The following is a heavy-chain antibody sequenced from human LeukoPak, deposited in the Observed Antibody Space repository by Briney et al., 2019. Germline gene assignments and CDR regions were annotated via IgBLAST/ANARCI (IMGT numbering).Heavy chain of an antibody. CDR1: GGSIISYY. CDR2: IYYIGST. CDR3: ASLYYYDSSGNGLDY. V-gene: IGHV4-59*05. J-gene: IGHJ4*02. D-gene: IGHD3-22*01. Sequence: PSETLSLTCTVSGGSIISYYWSWIRQPPAKRLEWIGSIYYIGSTYYNPSLTSRVTISVDTSKNQFSLTLSSVTAADTAVYYCASLYYYDSSGNGLDYWGQGTLVTVSS.